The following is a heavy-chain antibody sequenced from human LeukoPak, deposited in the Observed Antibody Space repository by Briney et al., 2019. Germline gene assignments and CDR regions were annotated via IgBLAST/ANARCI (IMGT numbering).Heavy chain of an antibody. Sequence: ASVKVSCKASGYTFTVYYVHWVREAPGQGLEWMGWINLNSGGTNYAQKFQDRVTMTRDTSISTAYMELSRLRFDDTAVYYCARSPDILTGENFDYWGQGTLVTVSS. J-gene: IGHJ4*02. CDR2: INLNSGGT. CDR1: GYTFTVYY. CDR3: ARSPDILTGENFDY. D-gene: IGHD3-9*01. V-gene: IGHV1-2*02.